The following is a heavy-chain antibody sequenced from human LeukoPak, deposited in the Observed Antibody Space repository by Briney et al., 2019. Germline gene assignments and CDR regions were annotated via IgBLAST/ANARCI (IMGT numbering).Heavy chain of an antibody. CDR1: GFTFSSYG. CDR3: AKGNGFWSGYYRRPENFDY. Sequence: PGRSLRLSCAASGFTFSSYGMHWVRQAPGKGLEWVAVISYDGSNKYYADSVKGRFTISRDNSKNTLYLQMNSLRAEDTAVYYCAKGNGFWSGYYRRPENFDYWGQGTLVTVSS. V-gene: IGHV3-30*18. D-gene: IGHD3-3*01. CDR2: ISYDGSNK. J-gene: IGHJ4*02.